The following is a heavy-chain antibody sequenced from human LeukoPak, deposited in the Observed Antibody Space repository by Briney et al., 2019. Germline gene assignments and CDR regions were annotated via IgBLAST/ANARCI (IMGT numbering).Heavy chain of an antibody. D-gene: IGHD4-17*01. Sequence: ASVNVSCKASGYTFTSYGISWVRQAPGQGLEWMGWISAYNGNTNYAQKLQGRVTMTTDTSTSTAYMELRSLRSDDTAVYYCARYTVTTHYYYYGMDVWGQGTTVTVSS. CDR1: GYTFTSYG. V-gene: IGHV1-18*01. CDR3: ARYTVTTHYYYYGMDV. J-gene: IGHJ6*02. CDR2: ISAYNGNT.